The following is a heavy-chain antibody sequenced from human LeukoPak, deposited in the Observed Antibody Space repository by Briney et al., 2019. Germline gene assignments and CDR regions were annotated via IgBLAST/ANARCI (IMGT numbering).Heavy chain of an antibody. J-gene: IGHJ3*01. D-gene: IGHD2-2*01. CDR2: ISSSCSTR. CDR3: ARDDTHCSSRICYDAFDF. CDR1: GFTFSSYE. Sequence: GGSLRLSCAGSGFTFSSYEMNWVRQAPGKGLEWVSYISSSCSTRYYADSVKGRFTVSRDNAKNSLYLQMNSLRAEDTAVYYCARDDTHCSSRICYDAFDFWGQGTMVSVSS. V-gene: IGHV3-48*03.